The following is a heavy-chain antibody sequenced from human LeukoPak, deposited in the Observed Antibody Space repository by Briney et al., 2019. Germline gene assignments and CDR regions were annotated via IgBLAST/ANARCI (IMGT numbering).Heavy chain of an antibody. Sequence: PSQTLSLTCTVSGGSISSGSYYWSWIRQPAGKGLEWIGRIYTSGSTNYNPSLKSRVTISVDTSKNQFSLKLSSVTAADTAVYYCARHHHYGDYELDYWGQGTLVTVSS. CDR1: GGSISSGSYY. D-gene: IGHD4-17*01. J-gene: IGHJ4*02. CDR3: ARHHHYGDYELDY. CDR2: IYTSGST. V-gene: IGHV4-61*02.